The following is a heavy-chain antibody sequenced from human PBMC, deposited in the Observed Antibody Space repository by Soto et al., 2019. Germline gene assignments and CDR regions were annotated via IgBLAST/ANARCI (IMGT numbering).Heavy chain of an antibody. V-gene: IGHV3-9*01. Sequence: EVQLVESGGGLVQPGRSLRLSCAASGFTFDDYVMHWVRQAPGKGLEWVSSISWNSGSRVYADSVKGRFTISRDNAKNSLYLQMNGLRAEDTAVYYCAREVGRGSGSYYLDYWGQETLVTVSS. CDR3: AREVGRGSGSYYLDY. J-gene: IGHJ4*02. D-gene: IGHD3-16*01. CDR1: GFTFDDYV. CDR2: ISWNSGSR.